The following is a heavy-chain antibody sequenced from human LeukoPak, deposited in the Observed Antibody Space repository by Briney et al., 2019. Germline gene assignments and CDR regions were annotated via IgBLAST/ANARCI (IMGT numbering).Heavy chain of an antibody. CDR3: ARWLAGYLDY. CDR2: ITSSSSYM. Sequence: GGSLRLSCAASGFTFSSYSMNWVRQAPGKGLEWVSSITSSSSYMYYADSVKGRFTISRDNAKNSLYLQMNSLRAEDTAVYYCARWLAGYLDYWGQGTLVTVSS. D-gene: IGHD6-19*01. CDR1: GFTFSSYS. J-gene: IGHJ4*02. V-gene: IGHV3-21*01.